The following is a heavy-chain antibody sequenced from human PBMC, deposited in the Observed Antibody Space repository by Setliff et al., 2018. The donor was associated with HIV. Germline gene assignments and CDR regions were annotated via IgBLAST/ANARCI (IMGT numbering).Heavy chain of an antibody. CDR3: ARGWVRGPIISPGTYFSYGLGV. D-gene: IGHD3-10*01. V-gene: IGHV4-39*01. CDR2: IYYSGST. CDR1: GGSISSSSYY. Sequence: SETLSLTCTVSGGSISSSSYYWGWIRQPPGKGLEWIGSIYYSGSTYYNPSLKSRVTISVDTSKNQFSLKLTSMTAADTAVYYCARGWVRGPIISPGTYFSYGLGVWGQGTPVTVSS. J-gene: IGHJ6*02.